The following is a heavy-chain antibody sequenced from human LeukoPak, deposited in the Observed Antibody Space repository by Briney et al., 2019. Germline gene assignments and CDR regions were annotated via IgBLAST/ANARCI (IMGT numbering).Heavy chain of an antibody. CDR1: GGSISSGDYY. D-gene: IGHD5-12*01. V-gene: IGHV4-30-4*08. CDR3: ARGGWIYSGYDATPYSFDY. J-gene: IGHJ4*02. Sequence: SQTLSLICTVSGGSISSGDYYWSWIRQPPGKGLEWIGYIYYSGSTYYNPSLKSRVTISVDTSKNQFSLKLSSVTAADTAVYYCARGGWIYSGYDATPYSFDYWGQGTLVTVSS. CDR2: IYYSGST.